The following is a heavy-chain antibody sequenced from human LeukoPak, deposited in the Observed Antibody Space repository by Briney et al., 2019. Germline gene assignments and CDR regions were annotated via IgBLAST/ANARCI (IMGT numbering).Heavy chain of an antibody. V-gene: IGHV3-23*01. CDR1: GGSFSGYY. D-gene: IGHD6-19*01. CDR3: ANRGRKSSGWLFDY. CDR2: ISGSGGST. Sequence: ETLSLTCAVYGGSFSGYYWSWIRQPPGKGLEWVSAISGSGGSTYYADSVKGRFTISRDNSKNTLYLQMNSLRAEDTAVYYCANRGRKSSGWLFDYWGQGTLVTVSS. J-gene: IGHJ4*02.